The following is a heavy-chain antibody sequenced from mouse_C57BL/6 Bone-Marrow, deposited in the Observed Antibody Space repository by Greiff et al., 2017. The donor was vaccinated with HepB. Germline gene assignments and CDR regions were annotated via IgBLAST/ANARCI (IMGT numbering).Heavy chain of an antibody. J-gene: IGHJ3*01. CDR2: IDPENGDT. V-gene: IGHV14-4*01. D-gene: IGHD2-1*01. CDR1: GFNIKDDY. CDR3: TKDGNYPWFAY. Sequence: EVQLQQSGAELVRPGASVKLSCTASGFNIKDDYMHWVKQRPEQGLEWLGWIDPENGDTEYASKFQGKATITADTSSNTAYLQLSSLTSEDTAVYYCTKDGNYPWFAYWGQGTLVTVSA.